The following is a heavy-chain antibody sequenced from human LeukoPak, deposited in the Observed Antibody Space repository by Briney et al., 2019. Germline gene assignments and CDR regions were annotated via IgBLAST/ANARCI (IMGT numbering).Heavy chain of an antibody. D-gene: IGHD2-21*01. CDR3: AKDRGAYCGGDCQEAAFGI. V-gene: IGHV3-9*03. CDR1: GFTFDDYA. J-gene: IGHJ3*02. CDR2: ISWNSGSI. Sequence: PGGSLRLSCAASGFTFDDYAMHWVRQAPGKGLEWVSGISWNSGSIGYADSVKGRFTISRDNAKNSPYLQMNSLRAEDMALYYCAKDRGAYCGGDCQEAAFGIWGQGTMVTVSS.